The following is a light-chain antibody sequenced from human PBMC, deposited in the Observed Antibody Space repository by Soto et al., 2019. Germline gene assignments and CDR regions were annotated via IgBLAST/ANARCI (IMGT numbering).Light chain of an antibody. CDR3: QKCDYLPI. CDR2: DAS. CDR1: HDITSY. Sequence: DIQMTHSPSSLSASLGDRVTITCQASHDITSYLNWYQHKPGKAPKLLIYDASILEAGVPSRFSGSGSGTEFTFTISSLQPEDVATYYSQKCDYLPIFGPGTTVDFK. V-gene: IGKV1-33*01. J-gene: IGKJ3*01.